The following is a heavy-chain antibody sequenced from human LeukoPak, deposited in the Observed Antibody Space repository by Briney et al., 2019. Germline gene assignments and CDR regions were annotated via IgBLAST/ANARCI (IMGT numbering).Heavy chain of an antibody. CDR3: ASTMIVSSYYFDY. V-gene: IGHV4-30-2*01. J-gene: IGHJ4*02. CDR1: GGSISSGGYY. Sequence: PSETLSLTCTVSGGSISSGGYYWSWIRQPPGKGLEWIGYIYHSGSTYYNPSLKSRVTISVDTSKNQFSLKLSSVTATDTAVYYCASTMIVSSYYFDYWGQGTLVTVSS. CDR2: IYHSGST. D-gene: IGHD3-22*01.